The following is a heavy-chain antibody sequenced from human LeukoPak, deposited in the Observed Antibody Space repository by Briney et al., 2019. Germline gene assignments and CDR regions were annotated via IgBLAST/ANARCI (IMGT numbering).Heavy chain of an antibody. CDR1: GGSNC. Sequence: SETLSLTCTVSGGSNCWSWIRQPPGKGLEWIGYIYYSGSTNYNPSLKSRVTISVDTSKNQFSLKLSSVTAADTAVYYCARVYLPGGNLDYWGQGTLVTVSS. V-gene: IGHV4-59*01. CDR3: ARVYLPGGNLDY. D-gene: IGHD4-23*01. CDR2: IYYSGST. J-gene: IGHJ4*02.